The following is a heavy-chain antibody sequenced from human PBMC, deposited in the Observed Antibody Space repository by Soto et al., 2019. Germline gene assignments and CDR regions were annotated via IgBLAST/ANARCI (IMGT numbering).Heavy chain of an antibody. J-gene: IGHJ4*01. CDR2: ISGSGGST. D-gene: IGHD3-10*01. V-gene: IGHV3-23*01. CDR3: ARDSGYGSGTSVIHYLDY. CDR1: GFSFSTYA. Sequence: PAGSLRLSCAASGFSFSTYAMSWVRLSPGKGLEWVSAISGSGGSTYYADSVKGRFTISRDNSKNTLYLQMDSLRAEDTAVYYCARDSGYGSGTSVIHYLDYWGHGTLVTVSS.